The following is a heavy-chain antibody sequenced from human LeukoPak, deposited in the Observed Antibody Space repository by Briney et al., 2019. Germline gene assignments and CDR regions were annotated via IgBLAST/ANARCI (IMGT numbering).Heavy chain of an antibody. V-gene: IGHV3-53*01. CDR1: GFTVSSNY. J-gene: IGHJ4*02. CDR3: AKFRADSSGWPFDY. Sequence: GGSLRLSCAASGFTVSSNYMNWVRQAPGKGLEWVSVIYGGGNIYYADSVKGRFTISRDNSKNTLYLQMNSLRAEDTAIYYCAKFRADSSGWPFDYWGQGTLVTVSS. CDR2: IYGGGNI. D-gene: IGHD6-19*01.